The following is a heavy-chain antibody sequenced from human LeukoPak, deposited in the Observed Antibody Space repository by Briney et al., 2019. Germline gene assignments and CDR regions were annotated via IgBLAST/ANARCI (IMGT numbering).Heavy chain of an antibody. Sequence: SVKISCKASGYIFTRYGISWVRQAPGQGLEWMGGIIPIFGTANYAQNLQGRVTITADESSSTAFMELSSLRSEDTAVYYCARASLARGTPFYFGMDVWGQGTTVIVSS. J-gene: IGHJ6*02. V-gene: IGHV1-69*13. CDR2: IIPIFGTA. D-gene: IGHD2-15*01. CDR3: ARASLARGTPFYFGMDV. CDR1: GYIFTRYG.